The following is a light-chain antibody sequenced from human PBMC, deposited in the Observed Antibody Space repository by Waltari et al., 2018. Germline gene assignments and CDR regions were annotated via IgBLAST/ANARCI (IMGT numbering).Light chain of an antibody. J-gene: IGKJ5*01. Sequence: DIQVTQSPSSLSASVGDRVTITCQASQDISNYLNWYQQKPGKAPKLLIYDTSHLQTGVPSRFSGTGGWTDFTFTISSLQPEDIATYYCQQYENFPVTFGQGTRLEIK. CDR1: QDISNY. V-gene: IGKV1-33*01. CDR3: QQYENFPVT. CDR2: DTS.